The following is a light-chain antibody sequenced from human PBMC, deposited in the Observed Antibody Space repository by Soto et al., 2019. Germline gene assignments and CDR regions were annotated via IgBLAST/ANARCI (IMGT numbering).Light chain of an antibody. V-gene: IGKV3-15*01. CDR1: QSVSSN. CDR2: GAS. CDR3: QQYNNWPWT. Sequence: EIVMTQSPATLSVSPGERATLSCRASQSVSSNLAWYQQKPGQAPRLLIYGASTRATGIPARFSGSGSGTEFTLIISSMQSEDFAVYYCQQYNNWPWTFGPGTKVDIK. J-gene: IGKJ3*01.